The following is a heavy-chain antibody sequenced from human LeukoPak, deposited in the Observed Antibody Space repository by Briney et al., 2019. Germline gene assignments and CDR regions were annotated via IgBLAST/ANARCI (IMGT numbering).Heavy chain of an antibody. V-gene: IGHV1-46*01. CDR2: MSPSGDGA. CDR1: GYSLTSYF. Sequence: GASVKVSCKASGYSLTSYFMHWVRQAPGQGLEWMGVMSPSGDGANYIQKFQGRVTMTRDMSTSTDFMELTSLRPEDTAVYYCATGRALAETFALEYFNLWGQGTLVGVSS. D-gene: IGHD2/OR15-2a*01. J-gene: IGHJ1*01. CDR3: ATGRALAETFALEYFNL.